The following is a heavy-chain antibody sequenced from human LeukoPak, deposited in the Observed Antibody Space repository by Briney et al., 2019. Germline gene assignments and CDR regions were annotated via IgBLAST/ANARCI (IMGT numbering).Heavy chain of an antibody. V-gene: IGHV4-59*01. J-gene: IGHJ4*02. CDR3: ARSYSGSGHNFDY. D-gene: IGHD6-13*01. CDR2: IYYSGST. CDR1: GGSISSYY. Sequence: SETLSLTCTVSGGSISSYYWSWIRQPPGKGLEWIGYIYYSGSTNYNPSLKSRVTISVDTSKNQFSLKLSSVTAADTAVYYCARSYSGSGHNFDYWGQGTLVTVSS.